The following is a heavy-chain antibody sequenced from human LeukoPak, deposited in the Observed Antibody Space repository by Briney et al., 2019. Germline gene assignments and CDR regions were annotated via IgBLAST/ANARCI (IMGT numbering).Heavy chain of an antibody. CDR3: ARDPRGPTGYDHSGRDSFDY. D-gene: IGHD3-22*01. Sequence: GGSLRLSCAASGFTLSSYAMSWVRQGPGKGLEWVSAISVSGNTYHADSVKGRFTISRDNSKNTLYLQMNSLRGEDTAVYYCARDPRGPTGYDHSGRDSFDYWGQGTLVTVSS. CDR2: ISVSGNT. CDR1: GFTLSSYA. V-gene: IGHV3-23*01. J-gene: IGHJ4*02.